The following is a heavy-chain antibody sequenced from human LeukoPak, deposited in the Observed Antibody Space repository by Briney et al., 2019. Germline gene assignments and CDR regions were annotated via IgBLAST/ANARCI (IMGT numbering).Heavy chain of an antibody. J-gene: IGHJ3*02. CDR2: IKSRGDGETR. D-gene: IGHD3-3*01. CDR3: AAVGEWLSNAFNT. V-gene: IGHV3-15*01. Sequence: GGSLRLSCAASGFTFSIAWMSWVRQAPGQGLEWVGRIKSRGDGETRDYAAPVKDRFIISRDDSKNALYLQMNSLRTEDTAIYYCAAVGEWLSNAFNTWGQGTLVTVSA. CDR1: GFTFSIAW.